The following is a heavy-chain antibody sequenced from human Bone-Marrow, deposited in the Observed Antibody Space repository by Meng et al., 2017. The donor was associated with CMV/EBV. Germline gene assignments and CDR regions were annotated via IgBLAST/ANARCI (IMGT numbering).Heavy chain of an antibody. V-gene: IGHV1-69*10. Sequence: SVKVSCKASGGTFSSYAISWVRQAPGQGLEWMGGIIPILGIANYAQKFQGRVTITADKSTSTAYMELSRLRSDDTAGYYCARSLGDFWSGYWDYYYGMDVWGQGTTVTVSS. CDR2: IIPILGIA. D-gene: IGHD3-3*01. J-gene: IGHJ6*02. CDR1: GGTFSSYA. CDR3: ARSLGDFWSGYWDYYYGMDV.